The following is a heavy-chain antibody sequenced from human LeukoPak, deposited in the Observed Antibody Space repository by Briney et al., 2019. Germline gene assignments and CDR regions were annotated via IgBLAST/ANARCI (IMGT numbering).Heavy chain of an antibody. Sequence: ASVKVSCKTSGYTFTGYYMHWVRQAPGQGLEWMGWIHPNSGGTNYAQKFQGRVTMTRDTSISTAYMELSRLTFDDTAVYYCGRKSAARKTSEFDYWGQGTLVTVSS. CDR3: GRKSAARKTSEFDY. V-gene: IGHV1-2*02. D-gene: IGHD6-6*01. J-gene: IGHJ4*02. CDR1: GYTFTGYY. CDR2: IHPNSGGT.